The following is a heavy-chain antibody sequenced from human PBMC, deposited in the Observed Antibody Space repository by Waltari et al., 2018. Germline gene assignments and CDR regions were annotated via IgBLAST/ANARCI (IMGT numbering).Heavy chain of an antibody. J-gene: IGHJ4*02. CDR1: GGSFSGYY. CDR3: ARGPYYGSGSYSY. D-gene: IGHD3-10*01. Sequence: QVQLQESGPGLVKPSQTLSLTCAVYGGSFSGYYWSWIRQPPGKGLEWIGEINHSGSTNYNPSLKSRVTISVDTSKNQFSLKLSSVTAADTAVYYCARGPYYGSGSYSYWGQGTLVTVSS. V-gene: IGHV4-34*09. CDR2: INHSGST.